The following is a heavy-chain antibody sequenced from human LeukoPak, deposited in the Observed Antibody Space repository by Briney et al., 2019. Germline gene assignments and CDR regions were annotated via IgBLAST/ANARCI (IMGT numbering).Heavy chain of an antibody. V-gene: IGHV3-21*01. CDR1: GFTFSSYS. D-gene: IGHD2-2*01. Sequence: GGSLRLSCAASGFTFSSYSMNWVRQAPGKGLEWVSSISSSSSYIYYADSVKGRFTISRDNAKSSLYLQMNSLRAEDTAVYYCARDHSYCSSTSCPFDYWGQGTLVTVSS. CDR3: ARDHSYCSSTSCPFDY. J-gene: IGHJ4*02. CDR2: ISSSSSYI.